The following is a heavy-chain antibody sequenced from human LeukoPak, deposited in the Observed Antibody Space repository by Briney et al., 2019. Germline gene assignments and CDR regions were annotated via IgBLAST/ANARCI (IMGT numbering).Heavy chain of an antibody. Sequence: SETLSLTCTVSGGSISSYYWSWIRQPPGKGLEWIGYIYYSGSTNYNPSLKSRVTISVDASKNQFSLKLSSVTAADTAVYYCAGRRVGATEHYYYGMDVWGQGTTVTVSS. CDR3: AGRRVGATEHYYYGMDV. D-gene: IGHD1-26*01. V-gene: IGHV4-59*08. CDR1: GGSISSYY. J-gene: IGHJ6*02. CDR2: IYYSGST.